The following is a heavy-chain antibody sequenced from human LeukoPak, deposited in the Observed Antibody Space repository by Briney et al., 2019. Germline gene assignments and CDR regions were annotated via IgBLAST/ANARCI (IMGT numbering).Heavy chain of an antibody. V-gene: IGHV4-59*01. Sequence: SETLSLTCTVSGGSISSYYWSWIRQPPGKGLEWIGYVYYSGSTNYNPSLKSRVAMSIDTSKNQFSLKLRSVTAADTAVYYCARGPTFDYWGQGTLVTVSS. CDR2: VYYSGST. CDR1: GGSISSYY. J-gene: IGHJ4*02. CDR3: ARGPTFDY.